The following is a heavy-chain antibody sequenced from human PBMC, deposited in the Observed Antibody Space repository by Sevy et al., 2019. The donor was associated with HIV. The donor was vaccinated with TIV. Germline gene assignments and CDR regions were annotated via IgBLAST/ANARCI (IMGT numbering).Heavy chain of an antibody. CDR2: MNPNSGNT. V-gene: IGHV1-8*01. J-gene: IGHJ6*02. Sequence: ASVKVSCKASGYTFTTYDINWVRQATGQGLEWMGWMNPNSGNTGYAQKFQGRVTMTRNTSIETAYMELSSLRSEDTXXXXXXXXXXXXXXYYHAMDVWGQGTTVTVSS. CDR1: GYTFTTYD. CDR3: XXXXXXXXXYYHAMDV.